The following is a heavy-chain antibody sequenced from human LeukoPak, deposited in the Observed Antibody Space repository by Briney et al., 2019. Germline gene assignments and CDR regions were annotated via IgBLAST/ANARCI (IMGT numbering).Heavy chain of an antibody. D-gene: IGHD1-1*01. J-gene: IGHJ4*02. CDR3: AKEGTGIHFDY. CDR2: ISSSSSYI. V-gene: IGHV3-21*01. Sequence: GGSLRLSCAASGFSFSSYTMNWVRQAPGKGLEWVSIISSSSSYIYYADSVKGRFTISRDNSKNTLYLQMNSLRAEDTAVYYCAKEGTGIHFDYWGQGTLVTVSS. CDR1: GFSFSSYT.